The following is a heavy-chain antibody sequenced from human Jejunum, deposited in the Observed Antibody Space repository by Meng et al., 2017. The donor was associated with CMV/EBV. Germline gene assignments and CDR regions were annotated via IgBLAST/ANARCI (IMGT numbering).Heavy chain of an antibody. V-gene: IGHV3-74*01. Sequence: ASGFIFSNPWVPWVRPAPGKGLVWVSRINGDGASTSYADSVKGRFTISRDNPRNTVYLEMNSVRAEDTAMYYCARSVGRYNLFDPWGQGTLVTVSS. CDR2: INGDGAST. J-gene: IGHJ5*02. CDR1: GFIFSNPW. CDR3: ARSVGRYNLFDP.